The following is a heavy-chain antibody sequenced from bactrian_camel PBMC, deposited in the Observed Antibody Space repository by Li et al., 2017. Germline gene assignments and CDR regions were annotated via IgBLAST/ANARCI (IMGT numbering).Heavy chain of an antibody. J-gene: IGHJ4*01. Sequence: HVQLVESGGGLVQPGGSLRLSCVASGYTYRLGWFRQAPGKEREGVAVIWHAQGNTYGGRTYYHTSVEGRFTISQDNNKNEVYLQMDRLRPEDTAMYYCAAALGASERELLTPLPYNYWGQGTQVTVS. CDR1: GYTYR. D-gene: IGHD3*01. CDR2: IWHAQGNTYGGRT. CDR3: AAALGASERELLTPLPYNY. V-gene: IGHV3S1*01.